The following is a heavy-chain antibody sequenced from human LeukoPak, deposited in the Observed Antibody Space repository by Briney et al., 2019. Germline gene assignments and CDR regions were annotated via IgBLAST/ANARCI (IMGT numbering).Heavy chain of an antibody. J-gene: IGHJ4*02. V-gene: IGHV3-53*01. CDR2: IYSGGTT. CDR3: ATATAVAASGRGDY. D-gene: IGHD6-13*01. Sequence: PGGSLRLSCAASGFTVSSNYMSWVRQAPGKGLEWVSVIYSGGTTYYADSVRGRFTISRDISKNTLFLEMNSLRAEDTAVYYCATATAVAASGRGDYWGQGTLVTVSS. CDR1: GFTVSSNY.